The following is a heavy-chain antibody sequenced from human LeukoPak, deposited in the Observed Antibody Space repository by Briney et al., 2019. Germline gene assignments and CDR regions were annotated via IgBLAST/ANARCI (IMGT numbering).Heavy chain of an antibody. Sequence: PGRSLRLSCAASGFTFSSYGMHWVRQAPGKGLEWVAVIWYDGSNKYYADPVKGRFTISRDNSKNTLYLQMNSLRAEDTAVYYCATDLKVGSTDYWGQGTLVTVSS. CDR3: ATDLKVGSTDY. D-gene: IGHD1-26*01. CDR2: IWYDGSNK. V-gene: IGHV3-33*01. CDR1: GFTFSSYG. J-gene: IGHJ4*02.